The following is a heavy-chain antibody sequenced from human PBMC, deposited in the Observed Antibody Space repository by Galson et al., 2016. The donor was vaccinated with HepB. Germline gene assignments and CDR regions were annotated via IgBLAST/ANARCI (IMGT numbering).Heavy chain of an antibody. Sequence: QSGAEVKKPGESLKISCKGSGYTSSNSWIGWVRQMPGKGLEWMGIIYPGDSEARYSPSFQGHVTISADKAISTAYLQWSSLKASDNAIYFCAIRSSGWSVRVDYWGQGTLVTVSS. D-gene: IGHD6-19*01. CDR2: IYPGDSEA. CDR1: GYTSSNSW. V-gene: IGHV5-51*01. CDR3: AIRSSGWSVRVDY. J-gene: IGHJ4*02.